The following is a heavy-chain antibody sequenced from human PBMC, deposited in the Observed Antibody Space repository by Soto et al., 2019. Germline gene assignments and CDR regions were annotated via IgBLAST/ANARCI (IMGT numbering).Heavy chain of an antibody. CDR3: AVLRTTAYGMDV. J-gene: IGHJ6*02. D-gene: IGHD4-4*01. CDR2: ISWNSGSI. V-gene: IGHV3-9*01. CDR1: GFTFDDYA. Sequence: EVQLVESGGGLVQPGRSLRLSCAASGFTFDDYAMHWVRQAPGKGLEWVSGISWNSGSIGYADSVKGRFTISRDNAKNSLYLQMNSLRAEDTALYYCAVLRTTAYGMDVWGQGTTVTVSS.